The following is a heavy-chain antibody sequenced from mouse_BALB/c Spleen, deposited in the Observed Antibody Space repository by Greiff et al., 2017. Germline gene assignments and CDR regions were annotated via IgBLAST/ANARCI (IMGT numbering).Heavy chain of an antibody. Sequence: EVQLVESGPELVKPGASVKVSCKASGYAFTSYNMYWVKQSHGKSLEWIGYIDPYNGGTSYNQKFKGKATLTVDKSSSTAYMHLNSLTSEDSAVYYCAREGNSRGYAMDYWGQGTSVTVSS. CDR3: AREGNSRGYAMDY. D-gene: IGHD3-3*01. J-gene: IGHJ4*01. CDR2: IDPYNGGT. CDR1: GYAFTSYN. V-gene: IGHV1S135*01.